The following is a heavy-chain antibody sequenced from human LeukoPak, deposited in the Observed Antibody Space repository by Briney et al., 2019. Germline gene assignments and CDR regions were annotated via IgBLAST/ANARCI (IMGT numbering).Heavy chain of an antibody. CDR3: AKDVGEFYYFGMDV. CDR2: IGDAGGTT. V-gene: IGHV3-23*01. Sequence: GGSLRLSCTASGFTFSTYAMSWVRQAPGKGLEWVSAIGDAGGTTYYADSAKGRFTISRDNSKNTLYLQMNSLRAEDTAVYYCAKDVGEFYYFGMDVWGQGTTVTVSS. D-gene: IGHD3-16*01. J-gene: IGHJ6*02. CDR1: GFTFSTYA.